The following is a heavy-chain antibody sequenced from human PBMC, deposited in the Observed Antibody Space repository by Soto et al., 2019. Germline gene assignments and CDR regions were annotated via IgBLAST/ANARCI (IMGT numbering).Heavy chain of an antibody. CDR2: ISGSGGST. D-gene: IGHD1-7*01. CDR3: AKDLSGTAGTTSYFDY. J-gene: IGHJ4*02. V-gene: IGHV3-23*01. Sequence: GGSLRLSCAASGFTFSSYAMSWVRQAPGKGLEWVSAISGSGGSTYYADSVKGRFTISRDNSKNTLYLQMNSLRAEDTAVYYCAKDLSGTAGTTSYFDYWGQGTLVTVSS. CDR1: GFTFSSYA.